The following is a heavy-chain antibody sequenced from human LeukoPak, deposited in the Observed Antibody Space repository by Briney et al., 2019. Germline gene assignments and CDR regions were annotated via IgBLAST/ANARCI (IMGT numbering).Heavy chain of an antibody. Sequence: PCGALRLSCAASGFTVSSNYMSWVRQAPANGLEWVSVIYSGGSSYYADSVKGRFTISRDNSKNTLYLQMNSLRAEDTAVYYCARPKSGDYYSYYFYGMDVWGQGTTVTVSS. V-gene: IGHV3-53*01. CDR3: ARPKSGDYYSYYFYGMDV. CDR1: GFTVSSNY. CDR2: IYSGGSS. D-gene: IGHD4-17*01. J-gene: IGHJ6*02.